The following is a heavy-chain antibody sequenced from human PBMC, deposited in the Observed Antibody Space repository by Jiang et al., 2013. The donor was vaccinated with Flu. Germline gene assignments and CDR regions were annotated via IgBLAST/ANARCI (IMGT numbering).Heavy chain of an antibody. CDR3: GTRFVGSGYHYF. Sequence: GAEVKKPGAAVKVSCKVSGYSLSEFSMHWVRQAPGHGLEWVGGFEPEDDEASYAQKFQGRVTVTEDTSTDTVYMELSGLISEDTAVYYCGTRFVGSGYHYFWGQGTPVSV. J-gene: IGHJ4*02. V-gene: IGHV1-24*01. D-gene: IGHD2/OR15-2a*01. CDR2: FEPEDDEA. CDR1: GYSLSEFS.